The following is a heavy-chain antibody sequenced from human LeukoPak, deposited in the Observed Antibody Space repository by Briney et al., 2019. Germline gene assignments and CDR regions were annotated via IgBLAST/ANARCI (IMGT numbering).Heavy chain of an antibody. Sequence: PSETLSLTCAVYGGTFSSYPWTWIRQPPGKGLEWIGQIIHSGSTKYNPSLNGRVTMSVDTSKNQFSLKLTSVTAADTAVYYCARGAPGYWDQGTLVTVSS. CDR2: IIHSGST. CDR1: GGTFSSYP. V-gene: IGHV4-34*12. J-gene: IGHJ4*02. CDR3: ARGAPGY. D-gene: IGHD4/OR15-4a*01.